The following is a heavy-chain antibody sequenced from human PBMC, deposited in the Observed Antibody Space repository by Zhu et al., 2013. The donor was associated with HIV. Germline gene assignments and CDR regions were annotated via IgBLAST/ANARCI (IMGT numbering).Heavy chain of an antibody. V-gene: IGHV1-8*03. J-gene: IGHJ5*02. D-gene: IGHD3-3*01. CDR1: GYTFTSYD. CDR3: ARSRTYDFWSGYLHNWFDP. Sequence: QVQLVQSGAEVKKPGASVKVSCKASGYTFTSYDINWVRQATGQGLEWMGWMNPNSGNTGYAQKFQGRVTITRNTSISTAYMELSSLRSEDTAVYYCARSRTYDFWSGYLHNWFDPWGQGNPGHRLL. CDR2: MNPNSGNT.